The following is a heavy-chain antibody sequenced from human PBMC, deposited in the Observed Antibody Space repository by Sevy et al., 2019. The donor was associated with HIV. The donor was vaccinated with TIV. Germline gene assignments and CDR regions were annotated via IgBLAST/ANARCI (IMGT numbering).Heavy chain of an antibody. CDR2: RSSSGGSR. CDR1: GFSLSTYA. CDR3: AKVNTSGWSSDDAFDI. D-gene: IGHD6-19*01. Sequence: GGSLRLSCVVSGFSLSTYAMSWVRQAPGKGLEWVSSRSSSGGSRYYVDSVKGRFTISRDISKNTLYLQMNTLRDDDTAIYYCAKVNTSGWSSDDAFDIWGQGTMVTVSS. V-gene: IGHV3-23*01. J-gene: IGHJ3*02.